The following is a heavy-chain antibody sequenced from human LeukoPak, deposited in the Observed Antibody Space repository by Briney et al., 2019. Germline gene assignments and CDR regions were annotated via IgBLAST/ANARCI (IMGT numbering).Heavy chain of an antibody. D-gene: IGHD3-3*01. CDR3: ARDFWSGSVGFDP. J-gene: IGHJ5*02. CDR1: SYSISSGYY. CDR2: IYYSGST. Sequence: PSETLSLTCAVSSYSISSGYYWSWIRQPPGRGLEWIGYIYYSGSTNYNPSLKSRVTISVDTSKNQFYLSLRSLTAADTAVYYCARDFWSGSVGFDPWGQGTLVTVSS. V-gene: IGHV4-61*01.